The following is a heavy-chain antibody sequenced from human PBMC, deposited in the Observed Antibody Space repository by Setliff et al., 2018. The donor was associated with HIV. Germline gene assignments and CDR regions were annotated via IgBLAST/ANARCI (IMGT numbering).Heavy chain of an antibody. D-gene: IGHD2-2*01. CDR2: IYYSGNP. J-gene: IGHJ6*03. CDR1: GGSISGYY. CDR3: ARGRYCSSTSCLYYYYMDV. Sequence: PSETLSLTCTVSGGSISGYYWSWIRQPPGKGLEWIGYIYYSGNPFYNPSLRSRVTISLATSKNQFSLKLTSVTAADTAVYYCARGRYCSSTSCLYYYYMDVWGKGTTVTVSS. V-gene: IGHV4-31*02.